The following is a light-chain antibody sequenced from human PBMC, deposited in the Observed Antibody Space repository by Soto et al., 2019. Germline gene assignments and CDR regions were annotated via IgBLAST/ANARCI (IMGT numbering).Light chain of an antibody. CDR1: SSNIGAGYD. J-gene: IGLJ2*01. CDR2: GNS. CDR3: QSYDSSLSGSVV. Sequence: QSVLTQPPSVSRAPGQRVTIYCTGSSSNIGAGYDVHWYQQLPGTAPKLLIYGNSNQPSGVPDRFSGSKSGISASLAITGLQAEDEADYYCQSYDSSLSGSVVFGGGTKLTVL. V-gene: IGLV1-40*01.